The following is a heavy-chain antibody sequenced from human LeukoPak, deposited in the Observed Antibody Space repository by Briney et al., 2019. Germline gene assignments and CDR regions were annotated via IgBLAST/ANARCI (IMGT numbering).Heavy chain of an antibody. D-gene: IGHD3-3*01. Sequence: SETLSLTCTVYGGSSSSHYWSWIRQPPGKGLEWFGYIYYSGSTNHNPALKSRGPKAVDTPKNQCSLKLSSATAADTAVYYCARSYDFWSGYQSYYYYYYMDVWGKGTTVTVSS. J-gene: IGHJ6*03. CDR3: ARSYDFWSGYQSYYYYYYMDV. V-gene: IGHV4-59*11. CDR2: IYYSGST. CDR1: GGSSSSHY.